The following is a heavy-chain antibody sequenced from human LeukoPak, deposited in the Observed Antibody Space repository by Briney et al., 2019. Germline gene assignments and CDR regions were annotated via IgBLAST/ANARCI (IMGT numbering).Heavy chain of an antibody. CDR1: GFTFSRYA. J-gene: IGHJ4*02. CDR3: ANHDVVDY. Sequence: GGSLRLSCAASGFTFSRYAMHWVRQAPGTGLEWVAFIQYEGRNKYYADSVKGRFTISRDNSKNTLYLQMNSLRAEDTAVYYCANHDVVDYWGQGTLVTVSS. D-gene: IGHD1-1*01. V-gene: IGHV3-30*02. CDR2: IQYEGRNK.